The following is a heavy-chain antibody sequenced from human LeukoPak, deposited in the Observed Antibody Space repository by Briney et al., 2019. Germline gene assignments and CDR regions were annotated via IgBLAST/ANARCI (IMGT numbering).Heavy chain of an antibody. CDR2: INHSGST. Sequence: SETLSLTCAVYGGSFSGYYWSWIRQPPGKGLEWIGEINHSGSTYYNPSLKSRVTISLDTSKNQFSLKLTSVTAADTAVYYCARDRWFDPWGQGTLVTVSS. J-gene: IGHJ5*02. V-gene: IGHV4-34*09. CDR3: ARDRWFDP. CDR1: GGSFSGYY.